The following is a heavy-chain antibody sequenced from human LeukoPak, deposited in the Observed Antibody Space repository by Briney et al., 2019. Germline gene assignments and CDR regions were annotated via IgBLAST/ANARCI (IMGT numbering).Heavy chain of an antibody. Sequence: SETLSLTCTVSGGSISSYYWSWIRQPPGKGLEWIGYIYYTGSTNYNPSLRSRVTISVDTSKNQFSLKLSSVTAADTAVYYCARHVGYSYFDYWGQGTLVAVSS. CDR1: GGSISSYY. J-gene: IGHJ4*02. CDR2: IYYTGST. CDR3: ARHVGYSYFDY. D-gene: IGHD5-18*01. V-gene: IGHV4-59*08.